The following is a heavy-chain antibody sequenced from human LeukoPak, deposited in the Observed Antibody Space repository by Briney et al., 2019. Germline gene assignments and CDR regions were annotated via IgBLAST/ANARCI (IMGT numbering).Heavy chain of an antibody. CDR3: ARGNPPDY. J-gene: IGHJ4*02. Sequence: GGSLRLSCAASGFTLGSFSMNWVRQAPGKGLEWLSYISSSSTTIYYADSVKGRLTISRDNAKNSLYLQMNSLRAEDTAVYYCARGNPPDYWGQGTLVTVSS. V-gene: IGHV3-48*01. CDR2: ISSSSTTI. CDR1: GFTLGSFS.